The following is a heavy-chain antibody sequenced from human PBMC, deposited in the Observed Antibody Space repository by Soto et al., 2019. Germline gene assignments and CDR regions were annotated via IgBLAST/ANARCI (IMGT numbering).Heavy chain of an antibody. Sequence: GGSLRLSCVGSGFTFSGYAMNWVRQAPGKGLEWVSSITSRSSYTYYADSVKGRFTISRDDAKNSLYLQMDSLRAEDTAVYYCAREGYSYGWPFDYWGQGTLVTVSS. D-gene: IGHD5-18*01. CDR2: ITSRSSYT. CDR1: GFTFSGYA. V-gene: IGHV3-21*01. J-gene: IGHJ4*02. CDR3: AREGYSYGWPFDY.